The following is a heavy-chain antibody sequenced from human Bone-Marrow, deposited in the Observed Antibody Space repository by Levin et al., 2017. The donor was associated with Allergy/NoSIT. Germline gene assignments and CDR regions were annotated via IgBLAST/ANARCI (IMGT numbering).Heavy chain of an antibody. J-gene: IGHJ4*02. CDR3: ASAPIAVAGTWYFDN. D-gene: IGHD6-19*01. Sequence: SETLSLTCAISGDSVSNNNAAWNWIRQSPSRGLEWLGRTYYRSKWYNDYAAFMKSRMSVNSDTSKNQFSLQLNSVTPEDTAVYYCASAPIAVAGTWYFDNWGQGTLVTVSS. CDR2: TYYRSKWYN. CDR1: GDSVSNNNAA. V-gene: IGHV6-1*01.